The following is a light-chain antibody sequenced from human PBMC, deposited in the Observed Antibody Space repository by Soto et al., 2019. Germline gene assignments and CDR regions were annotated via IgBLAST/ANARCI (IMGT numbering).Light chain of an antibody. J-gene: IGKJ5*01. CDR2: GAS. V-gene: IGKV3-15*01. CDR3: QQYYNWPRT. CDR1: QSVSSN. Sequence: EIVLTQSPATLSLSPGERATLTCRASQSVSSNYLAWYQQKPGQAPRLLIYGASTGATGLPARFSGNGSGTEFTLTINSLQAEDCAVYYCQQYYNWPRTFGQGTRLEIK.